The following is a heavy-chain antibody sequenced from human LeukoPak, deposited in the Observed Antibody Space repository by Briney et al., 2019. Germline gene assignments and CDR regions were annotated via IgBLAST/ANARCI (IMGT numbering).Heavy chain of an antibody. V-gene: IGHV3-30*02. Sequence: PGGSLRLSCAASGFTFSSYGMHWVRQAPGKELEWVAFIRYDGSNKYYADSVKGRFTISRDNSKNTLYLQMNSLRAEDAAVYYCAKGDYYDSSGPWPFYWGQGTLVTVSS. CDR1: GFTFSSYG. CDR3: AKGDYYDSSGPWPFY. D-gene: IGHD3-22*01. CDR2: IRYDGSNK. J-gene: IGHJ4*02.